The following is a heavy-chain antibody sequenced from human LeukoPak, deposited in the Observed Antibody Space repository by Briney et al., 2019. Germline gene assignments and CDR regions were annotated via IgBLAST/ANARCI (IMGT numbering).Heavy chain of an antibody. J-gene: IGHJ4*02. CDR1: RGTFSNYA. V-gene: IGHV1-69*13. CDR3: ARVLHNRNYDGSTYYGY. CDR2: IIPKVGTA. D-gene: IGHD3-22*01. Sequence: GASVKVSCKSSRGTFSNYAISWVRQAPGQGLEWVGGIIPKVGTANYAQKFQGRVTITADESTSTAYMELSSLRSEDTAVYYCARVLHNRNYDGSTYYGYWGQGTLVTVSS.